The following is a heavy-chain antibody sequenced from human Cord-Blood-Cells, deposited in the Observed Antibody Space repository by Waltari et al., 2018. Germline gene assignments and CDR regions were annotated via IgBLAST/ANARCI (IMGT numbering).Heavy chain of an antibody. CDR3: ARAVVVVAATRYSVSWFDP. Sequence: QVQLQESGPGLVKPSETLSLTCTVSGGSISSYYWSWIRRPPGRGLEWIGYIYYSGRTNSNPPLKRRVTISGDTSKNQFSLKLSSVTAADTAVYYCARAVVVVAATRYSVSWFDPWGQGTLVTVSS. J-gene: IGHJ5*02. CDR2: IYYSGRT. D-gene: IGHD2-15*01. V-gene: IGHV4-59*01. CDR1: GGSISSYY.